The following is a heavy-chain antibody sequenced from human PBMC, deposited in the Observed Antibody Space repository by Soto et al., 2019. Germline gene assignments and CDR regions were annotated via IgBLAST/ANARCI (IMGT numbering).Heavy chain of an antibody. J-gene: IGHJ6*02. V-gene: IGHV1-46*01. Sequence: QVQLVQSGAEVKKPGASVKVSCKASGYTFTSYYIHWVRQAPGQGLEWMGIINPSGGGTRYAQKFQGRVTMTGDTSTSTVYMELSSLRSEDTAVYYCARVRDGYIPFYYGMDVWGQGTTVTVSS. CDR3: ARVRDGYIPFYYGMDV. D-gene: IGHD5-12*01. CDR2: INPSGGGT. CDR1: GYTFTSYY.